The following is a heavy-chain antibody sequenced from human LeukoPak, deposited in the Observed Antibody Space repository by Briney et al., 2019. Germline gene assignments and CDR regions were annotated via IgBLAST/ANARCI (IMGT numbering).Heavy chain of an antibody. D-gene: IGHD4-17*01. V-gene: IGHV4-39*01. Sequence: PSETLSLTCTVSGGSISSSSYYWGWIRQPPGKGLEWIGSIYYSGSTYYNPSLKSRVTISVDTSKNQFSLKLSSLTAAATAVYYCARIHDYGDYGGWFDPWGQGTLVTVSS. J-gene: IGHJ5*02. CDR2: IYYSGST. CDR3: ARIHDYGDYGGWFDP. CDR1: GGSISSSSYY.